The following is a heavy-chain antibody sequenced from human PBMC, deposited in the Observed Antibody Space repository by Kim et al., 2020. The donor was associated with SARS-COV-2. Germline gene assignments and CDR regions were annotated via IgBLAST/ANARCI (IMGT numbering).Heavy chain of an antibody. D-gene: IGHD3-16*01. V-gene: IGHV1-3*01. CDR3: LGGFYFDY. CDR1: GHIFTRDS. Sequence: ASVKVFCKTSGHIFTRDSIHWVRQAPGQGLEWMGGIDCGNGNTIYSQKFQGRVTFTTDTSASTAYMELSFLRSEDSAVYYCLGGFYFDYWGQGTLVTVSS. J-gene: IGHJ4*02. CDR2: IDCGNGNT.